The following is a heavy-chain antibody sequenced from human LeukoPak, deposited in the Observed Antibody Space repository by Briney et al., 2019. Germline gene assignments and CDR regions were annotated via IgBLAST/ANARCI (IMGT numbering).Heavy chain of an antibody. CDR1: GFTFSDYS. CDR2: IGIDSGNT. CDR3: AKDWLEATIYYYYYGMDV. D-gene: IGHD5-12*01. J-gene: IGHJ6*02. V-gene: IGHV3-48*01. Sequence: GGSLRLSCAASGFTFSDYSMNWVRQAPGKGLEWISYIGIDSGNTNYADSVKGRFTISRDNSKNTLYLQMNSLRAEDTAVYYCAKDWLEATIYYYYYGMDVWGQGTTVTVSS.